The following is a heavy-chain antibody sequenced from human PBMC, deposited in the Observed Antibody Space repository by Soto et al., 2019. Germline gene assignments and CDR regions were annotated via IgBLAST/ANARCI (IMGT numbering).Heavy chain of an antibody. J-gene: IGHJ6*02. D-gene: IGHD3-3*01. CDR2: INHSGST. V-gene: IGHV4-34*01. Sequence: QVQLQQWGAGLLKPSETLSLTCAVYGGSFSGYYWSWIRQPPGKGLEWIGEINHSGSTNYNPSLKSRVTLSVDTSRTQFSLKLSSVTAADTAVYYCARGRSNYDFWSGYYNYYYYGMDVWGQGTTVTVSS. CDR3: ARGRSNYDFWSGYYNYYYYGMDV. CDR1: GGSFSGYY.